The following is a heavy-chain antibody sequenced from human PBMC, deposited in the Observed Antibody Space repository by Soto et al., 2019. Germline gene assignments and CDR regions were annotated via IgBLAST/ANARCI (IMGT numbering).Heavy chain of an antibody. Sequence: GGSLTLSCAASGFTFSSYAMSWVRQAPGKGLEWVSVISGSGGSTYYADPVRGRFTISRDNSKNTLYLQMNSLRAEDTAVYYCAKDRRGYSYDRFDYWGQGTLVTVSS. CDR3: AKDRRGYSYDRFDY. V-gene: IGHV3-23*01. CDR2: ISGSGGST. D-gene: IGHD5-18*01. CDR1: GFTFSSYA. J-gene: IGHJ4*02.